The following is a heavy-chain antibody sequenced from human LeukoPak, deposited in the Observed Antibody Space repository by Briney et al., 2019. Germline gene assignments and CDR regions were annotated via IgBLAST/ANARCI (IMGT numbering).Heavy chain of an antibody. CDR1: GFRSSDYS. D-gene: IGHD5-24*01. J-gene: IGHJ4*02. Sequence: GGSLRLSCAASGFRSSDYSMNWVRQAPGKGLEWVSYIGIDSGNTNYADSVKGRFTVSGDKAKKSLYLQMNSLRVEDTAVYYCARDYKYAFDNWGQGTLVTVSS. CDR3: ARDYKYAFDN. CDR2: IGIDSGNT. V-gene: IGHV3-48*01.